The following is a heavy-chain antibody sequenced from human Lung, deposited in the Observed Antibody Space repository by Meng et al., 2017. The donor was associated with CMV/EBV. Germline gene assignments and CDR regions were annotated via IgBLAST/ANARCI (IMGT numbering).Heavy chain of an antibody. V-gene: IGHV3-11*01. J-gene: IGHJ5*02. CDR2: ISSSGSTI. CDR3: ASHRYSGSYYPPAWFDP. D-gene: IGHD1-26*01. CDR1: GFTFSDYY. Sequence: GGSXRLXCAAPGFTFSDYYMSWIRQAPGKGLEWVSYISSSGSTIYYADSVKGQFTISRDNAKNSLYLQMNSLRAEDTAVYYCASHRYSGSYYPPAWFDPXGRGXLVTFSS.